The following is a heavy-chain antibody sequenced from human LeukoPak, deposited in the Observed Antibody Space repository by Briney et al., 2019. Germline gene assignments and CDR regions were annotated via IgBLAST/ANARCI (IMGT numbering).Heavy chain of an antibody. CDR2: ISGSSTTI. D-gene: IGHD1-26*01. CDR3: ARDLVGATAS. Sequence: VGSLRLSCAASGFTFSSYNIYGVRQAPGKGLEWVSYISGSSTTIYYADSVKGRFTISRDNAKNSLHLQMNSLRDEDPAVYYCARDLVGATASWGQGTLVTVSS. CDR1: GFTFSSYN. V-gene: IGHV3-48*02. J-gene: IGHJ5*02.